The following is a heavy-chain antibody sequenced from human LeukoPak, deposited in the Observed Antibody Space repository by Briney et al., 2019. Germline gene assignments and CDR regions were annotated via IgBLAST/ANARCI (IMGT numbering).Heavy chain of an antibody. J-gene: IGHJ5*02. D-gene: IGHD3-10*01. CDR2: TNQDGSVT. CDR3: ARDPSGSPVFDP. V-gene: IGHV3-7*01. CDR1: GFTFSSYW. Sequence: GGSLRLSCAASGFTFSSYWMNWVRQAPGKGLEWVANTNQDGSVTNYVDFVKGRFTVSRDNAKNSLFLQMNILRAEDTAVYYCARDPSGSPVFDPWGQGTLVTVSS.